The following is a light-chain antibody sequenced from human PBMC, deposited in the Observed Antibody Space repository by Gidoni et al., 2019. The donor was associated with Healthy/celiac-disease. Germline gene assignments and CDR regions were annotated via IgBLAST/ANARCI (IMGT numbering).Light chain of an antibody. J-gene: IGKJ1*01. CDR2: GAS. V-gene: IGKV3-20*01. CDR1: QSVSSSY. Sequence: IVLTQCPGTLSLSPGERAALTCRASQSVSSSYLAWYQQKPGQAPRLLIYGASSMATGIPDRFSGSGSGTDLTLTISRLEPEDFAVYYCQQYGSSSWTFGQGTKVEIK. CDR3: QQYGSSSWT.